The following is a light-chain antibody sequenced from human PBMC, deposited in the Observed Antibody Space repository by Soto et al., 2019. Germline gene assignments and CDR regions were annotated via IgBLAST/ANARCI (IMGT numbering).Light chain of an antibody. Sequence: EIVLTQSPATLSLSPGERATLSCRASQSVSTSLAWYQQKPGQAPRLLIYDASNRATGIPARFSGSGSGTDFRLTVSSLEPDDFALYYCQQRSNWPWTFGQGTKVEIK. CDR2: DAS. CDR3: QQRSNWPWT. J-gene: IGKJ1*01. V-gene: IGKV3-11*01. CDR1: QSVSTS.